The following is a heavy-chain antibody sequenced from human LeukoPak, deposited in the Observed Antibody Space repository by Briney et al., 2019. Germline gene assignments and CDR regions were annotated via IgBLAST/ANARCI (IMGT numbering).Heavy chain of an antibody. CDR2: IYSSGST. Sequence: SETLSLTCSVSGVSISSGSNYWGWIRQPPGKTLEWIGSIYSSGSTYYNPSLKGRVIILFDTAKNHFSLNLSSVTAADTPPYYCPRSDCYGLVGIWRQGTMVTVSS. CDR1: GVSISSGSNY. V-gene: IGHV4-39*07. D-gene: IGHD3-10*01. CDR3: PRSDCYGLVGI. J-gene: IGHJ3*02.